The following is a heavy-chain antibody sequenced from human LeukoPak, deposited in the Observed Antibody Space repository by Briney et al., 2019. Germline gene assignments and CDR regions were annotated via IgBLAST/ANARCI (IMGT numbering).Heavy chain of an antibody. J-gene: IGHJ4*02. V-gene: IGHV1-18*04. D-gene: IGHD2/OR15-2a*01. Sequence: ASVKVSCKASGYSFTTYVITWVRQAPGQGPEWLGWINPQNGNTNFAQRFQGRVTMTTDTSTNTAYMELRGLTSDDTAVYYCARACTTFITQWCFSDFWGQGPLVTVSS. CDR2: INPQNGNT. CDR1: GYSFTTYV. CDR3: ARACTTFITQWCFSDF.